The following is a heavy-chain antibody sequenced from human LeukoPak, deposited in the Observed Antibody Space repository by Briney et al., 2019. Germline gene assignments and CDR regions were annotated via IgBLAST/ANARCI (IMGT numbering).Heavy chain of an antibody. CDR1: GFTFSSYA. Sequence: GGSLRLSCATSGFTFSSYAMSWVRQSPGKGLEWVSGISASGGSTYYADSVKGRFTISRDNSKNTLYLQMNSLRTEDTAVYYCAKAEGYDILTGLDYWGQGTLVTVSS. CDR2: ISASGGST. V-gene: IGHV3-23*01. CDR3: AKAEGYDILTGLDY. D-gene: IGHD3-9*01. J-gene: IGHJ4*02.